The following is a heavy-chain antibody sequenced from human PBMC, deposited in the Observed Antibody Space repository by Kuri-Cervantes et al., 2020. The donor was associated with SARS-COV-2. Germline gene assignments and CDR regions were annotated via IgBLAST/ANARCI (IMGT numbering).Heavy chain of an antibody. J-gene: IGHJ5*02. CDR3: AREDYGGNSSGFDP. D-gene: IGHD4-23*01. V-gene: IGHV4-34*01. CDR1: GGSFSGYY. Sequence: GSLRLSCAVYGGSFSGYYWSWIRQPPGKGLEWIGEINHSGSTNYNPSLKSRVTISVDTSRNQFSLKLSSVTAVDTAVYYCAREDYGGNSSGFDPWGQGTLVTVSS. CDR2: INHSGST.